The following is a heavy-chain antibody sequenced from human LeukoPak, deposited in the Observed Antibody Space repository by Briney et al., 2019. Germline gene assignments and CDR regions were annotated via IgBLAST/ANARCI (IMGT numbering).Heavy chain of an antibody. Sequence: ASVKVSYKASGYTFTSYGISWVRQAPGQGLEWMGWISAYNGNTNYAQKLQGRVTMTTDTSTSTAYMELRSLRSDDTAVYYCARDRYYYDSSGYYLLGYWGQGTLVTVSS. D-gene: IGHD3-22*01. V-gene: IGHV1-18*01. J-gene: IGHJ4*02. CDR2: ISAYNGNT. CDR3: ARDRYYYDSSGYYLLGY. CDR1: GYTFTSYG.